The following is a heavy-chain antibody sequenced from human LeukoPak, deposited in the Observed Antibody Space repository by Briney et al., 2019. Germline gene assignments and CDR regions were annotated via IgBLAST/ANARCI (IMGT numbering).Heavy chain of an antibody. Sequence: PGGSLRLSCAASGFAFSTYSMSWVRQAPGKGLEWVSHISSGSDTIYYADSVKGRFTISRDNAKNSLYPQMNRLRADDTAVYYCARGSSEVLLWFGESPNWGQGTMVTVSS. CDR1: GFAFSTYS. CDR2: ISSGSDTI. D-gene: IGHD3-10*01. CDR3: ARGSSEVLLWFGESPN. V-gene: IGHV3-48*01. J-gene: IGHJ3*01.